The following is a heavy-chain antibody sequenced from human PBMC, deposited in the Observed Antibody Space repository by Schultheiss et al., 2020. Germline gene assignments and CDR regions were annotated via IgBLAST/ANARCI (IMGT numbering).Heavy chain of an antibody. CDR3: ARDLWTTGGGGH. Sequence: GESLKISCVASGFAFANFTMSWVRQAPGKGLEWLAYIRASGTTVYPDSVKGRFTISRDNAKNSLFLQMNSLRDDDTAVYFCARDLWTTGGGGHWGQGTLVTVSS. CDR2: IRASGTT. CDR1: GFAFANFT. V-gene: IGHV3-48*02. J-gene: IGHJ4*02. D-gene: IGHD3-16*01.